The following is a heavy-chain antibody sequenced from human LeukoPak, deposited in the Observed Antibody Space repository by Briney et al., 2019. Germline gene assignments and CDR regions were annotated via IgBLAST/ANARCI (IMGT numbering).Heavy chain of an antibody. D-gene: IGHD6-19*01. V-gene: IGHV3-7*01. CDR1: GFTFRDYG. CDR3: ARDVSPRYSSGWADAHDI. CDR2: IKEEGNER. Sequence: GGSLRLSCVASGFTFRDYGIHWVRQAPGKGLEWVANIKEEGNERHYADSVSGRFTISRDNAKNSLFLQMNSLRAEDTAVYYCARDVSPRYSSGWADAHDIWGQGTMVTVSS. J-gene: IGHJ3*02.